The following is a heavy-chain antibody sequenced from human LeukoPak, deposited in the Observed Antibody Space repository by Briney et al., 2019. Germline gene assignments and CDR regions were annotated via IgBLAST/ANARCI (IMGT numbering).Heavy chain of an antibody. CDR3: ARHGGNKYQLLYFFDP. Sequence: TSETLSLTCAVSGYSISSGYYWGWIRQPPGKGLEWIGSIYHSGSTYYNPSLKCRVTISVDTSKNQFSLKLSSVTAADTAVYYCARHGGNKYQLLYFFDPWGQGTLVTVSS. CDR2: IYHSGST. V-gene: IGHV4-38-2*01. CDR1: GYSISSGYY. J-gene: IGHJ5*02. D-gene: IGHD2-2*02.